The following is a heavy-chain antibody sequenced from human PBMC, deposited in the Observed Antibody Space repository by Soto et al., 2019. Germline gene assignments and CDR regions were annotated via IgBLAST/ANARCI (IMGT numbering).Heavy chain of an antibody. CDR2: ISWNCGSI. Sequence: EVQLVESGGGLVQPGRSLRLSCAASGFTFDDYAMHWVRQAPGKGLEWVSGISWNCGSIGYADSVKGRFTISRDNAKNSLYLQMNSLRAEDTALYYCAKDIAGGYSGYDSFTSFDYWGQGTLVTVSS. J-gene: IGHJ4*02. V-gene: IGHV3-9*01. CDR3: AKDIAGGYSGYDSFTSFDY. CDR1: GFTFDDYA. D-gene: IGHD5-12*01.